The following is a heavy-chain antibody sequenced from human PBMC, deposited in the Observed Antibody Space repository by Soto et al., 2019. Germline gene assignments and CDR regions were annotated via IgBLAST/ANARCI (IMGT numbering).Heavy chain of an antibody. Sequence: ESVGGVVQPGRSLRLSCAASGFTYSTFGMHWVRQAPGKGLEWVAVIAADGLAQYYADSVKGRFTISRDNSENTLFLQMNNLGAEDTAVYYCAKEFFSPQAYWFFDLWGRGTLVTVSS. D-gene: IGHD3-3*01. CDR2: IAADGLAQ. CDR3: AKEFFSPQAYWFFDL. J-gene: IGHJ2*01. V-gene: IGHV3-30*18. CDR1: GFTYSTFG.